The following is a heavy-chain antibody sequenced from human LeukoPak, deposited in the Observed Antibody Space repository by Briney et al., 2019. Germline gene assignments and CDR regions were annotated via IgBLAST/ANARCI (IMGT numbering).Heavy chain of an antibody. J-gene: IGHJ6*03. CDR1: GYTFTGYY. D-gene: IGHD2-15*01. CDR2: INPNSGGT. Sequence: GASVKVSCKASGYTFTGYYMHWVRQAPGQGLEWIGWINPNSGGTDYAQKFQGRVTMTRDTSISTAYMELRRLRSDATAVYYCARVGSDYYSYYMAVWGKGTTVTISS. CDR3: ARVGSDYYSYYMAV. V-gene: IGHV1-2*02.